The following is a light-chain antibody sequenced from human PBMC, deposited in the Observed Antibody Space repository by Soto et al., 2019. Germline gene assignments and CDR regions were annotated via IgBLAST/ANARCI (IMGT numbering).Light chain of an antibody. CDR3: QQYGSSSPIT. J-gene: IGKJ5*01. Sequence: EIVLTQSPGTLSLSPGERATLSSRASQRVSSIYLAWYQQKPGQAPRLLIYGASSRATGIPDRFSGSGSGPDFTLTISRLEPEDFAVYYCQQYGSSSPITFGQGTRLEI. CDR2: GAS. CDR1: QRVSSIY. V-gene: IGKV3-20*01.